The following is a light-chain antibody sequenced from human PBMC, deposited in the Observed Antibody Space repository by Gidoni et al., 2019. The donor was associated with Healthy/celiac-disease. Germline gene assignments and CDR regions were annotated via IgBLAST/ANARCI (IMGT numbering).Light chain of an antibody. V-gene: IGKV3-15*01. CDR1: QSVSSN. J-gene: IGKJ2*01. Sequence: EIVMTQSPATLSVSPGERATLSCRASQSVSSNLAWYQHKPGQAPRLLIYGASTRATGVPARFSGGGSGTEFTLTISSLQSEDFAVYYCQQYNNWPYTFGQGTKLEIK. CDR3: QQYNNWPYT. CDR2: GAS.